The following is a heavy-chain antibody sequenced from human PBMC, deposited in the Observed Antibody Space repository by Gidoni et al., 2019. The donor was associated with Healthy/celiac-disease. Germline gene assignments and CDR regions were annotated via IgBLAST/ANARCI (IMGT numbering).Heavy chain of an antibody. CDR3: ARVPPNTAMLSGWYYYYGMDV. J-gene: IGHJ6*02. CDR1: GYTFTSYG. CDR2: ISAYNGNT. V-gene: IGHV1-18*01. Sequence: QVQLVQSGAEVKKPGASVKVSCKASGYTFTSYGIRWVRQAPGQGLEWMGWISAYNGNTNYAQKLQGRVTMTTDTSTSTAYMELRSLRSDDTAVYYCARVPPNTAMLSGWYYYYGMDVWGQGTTVTVSS. D-gene: IGHD5-18*01.